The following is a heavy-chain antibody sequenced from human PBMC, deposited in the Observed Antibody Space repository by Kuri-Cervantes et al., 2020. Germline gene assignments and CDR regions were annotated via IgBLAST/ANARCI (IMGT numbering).Heavy chain of an antibody. V-gene: IGHV1-18*04. CDR2: ISAYNGNT. CDR1: GYTFTSYY. J-gene: IGHJ3*02. Sequence: ASVKVSCKASGYTFTSYYMHWVRQAPGQGLEWMGWISAYNGNTNYPQKLQGRVTMTTDTSTSTAYMELRSLRSDDTAVYYCARGASDAFDIWGQGTMVTVSS. CDR3: ARGASDAFDI.